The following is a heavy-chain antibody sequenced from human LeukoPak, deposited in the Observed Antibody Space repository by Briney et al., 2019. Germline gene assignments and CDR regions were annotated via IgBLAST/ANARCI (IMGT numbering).Heavy chain of an antibody. D-gene: IGHD3-10*01. Sequence: SETLSLTCAVYGGSFSGYYWRWIRQPPEKGLEWIGEINHSGSTNYNPSLKSRVTISVDTSKNQFSLKLSSVTAADTAVYYCARGRGNRKIQGSGSYDYWGQGTLVTVSS. CDR1: GGSFSGYY. CDR3: ARGRGNRKIQGSGSYDY. V-gene: IGHV4-34*01. CDR2: INHSGST. J-gene: IGHJ4*02.